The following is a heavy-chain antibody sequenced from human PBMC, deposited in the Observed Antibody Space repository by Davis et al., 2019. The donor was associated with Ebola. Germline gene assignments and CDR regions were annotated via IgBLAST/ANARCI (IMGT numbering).Heavy chain of an antibody. J-gene: IGHJ4*02. CDR2: IYTSGST. CDR1: GGSISSYY. D-gene: IGHD3-22*01. V-gene: IGHV4-4*07. CDR3: ARVAYYDSSGYSLYYFDD. Sequence: PSETLSLTCTVSGGSISSYYWSWIRQPAGKGLEWIGRIYTSGSTNYNPSLKSRVTISVDTSKNQFSLKLSSVTAADTAVYFCARVAYYDSSGYSLYYFDDWGQGTLVTVSS.